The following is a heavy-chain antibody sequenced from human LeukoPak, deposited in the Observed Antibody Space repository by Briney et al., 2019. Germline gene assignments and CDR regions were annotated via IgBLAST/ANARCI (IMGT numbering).Heavy chain of an antibody. V-gene: IGHV1-2*02. J-gene: IGHJ4*02. Sequence: ASVKVSCKASGYTFTGYYMHWVRQAPGQGLEWMGWINPNSGGTNYAQKFQERVTITRDMSTSTAYMELSSLRSEDTAVYYCAAELSGSYGIDYWGQGTLVTVSS. CDR3: AAELSGSYGIDY. CDR1: GYTFTGYY. D-gene: IGHD1-26*01. CDR2: INPNSGGT.